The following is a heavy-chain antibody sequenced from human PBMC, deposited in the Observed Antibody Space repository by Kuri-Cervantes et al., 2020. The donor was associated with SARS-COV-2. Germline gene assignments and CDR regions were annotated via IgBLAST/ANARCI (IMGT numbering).Heavy chain of an antibody. Sequence: GESLKISCAASGFTFSSYGMHWVRQAPGKGLEWVAVIWYDGSNKYYADSVKGRFTISRDNSKNTLYLQMNSLRDEDTAVYYCAREYSGYYSSWFDPWGQGTLVTVSS. CDR3: AREYSGYYSSWFDP. CDR2: IWYDGSNK. CDR1: GFTFSSYG. D-gene: IGHD5-12*01. J-gene: IGHJ5*02. V-gene: IGHV3-33*01.